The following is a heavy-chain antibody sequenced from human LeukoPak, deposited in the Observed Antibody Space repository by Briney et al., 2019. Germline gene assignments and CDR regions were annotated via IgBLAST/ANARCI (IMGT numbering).Heavy chain of an antibody. CDR2: IIPIFGTA. CDR1: GKRLSGLS. CDR3: ATEPTGASDSKVVFDY. V-gene: IGHV1-24*01. Sequence: GASVKVSCKVSGKRLSGLSMAWVRQAPGKGLEWMGGIIPIFGTANYAQKFQGRVTMTEDTSTDTAYMELSSLRSEDTAVYYCATEPTGASDSKVVFDYWGQGTLVTVSS. D-gene: IGHD3-22*01. J-gene: IGHJ4*02.